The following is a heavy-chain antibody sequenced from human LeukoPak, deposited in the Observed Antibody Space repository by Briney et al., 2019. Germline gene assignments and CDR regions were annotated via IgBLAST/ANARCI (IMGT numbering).Heavy chain of an antibody. CDR1: GYTFTGYY. V-gene: IGHV1-2*02. Sequence: ASVKVSCKASGYTFTGYYMHWLRQAPGQGLEWMGWIHPGTGDPNYAQKFQGRVTVTRDTSISTVYMELIRLRSDDTAVYYSASYAAGYNWLKVWGQGTLVTVSS. CDR2: IHPGTGDP. D-gene: IGHD1-1*01. J-gene: IGHJ4*02. CDR3: ASYAAGYNWLKV.